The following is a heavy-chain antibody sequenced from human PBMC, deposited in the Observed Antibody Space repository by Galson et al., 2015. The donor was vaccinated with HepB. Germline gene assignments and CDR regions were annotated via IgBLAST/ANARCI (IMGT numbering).Heavy chain of an antibody. Sequence: ETLSLTCTVSGGSVSSGSYYWSWTRQPPGKGLEWIGYIYYSGSTNYNPSLKSQVTISVDTSKNQFSLKLSSVTAADTAVYYCARDMYYYDSSGSQYYFDYWGQGTLVTVSS. V-gene: IGHV4-61*01. CDR3: ARDMYYYDSSGSQYYFDY. J-gene: IGHJ4*02. D-gene: IGHD3-22*01. CDR2: IYYSGST. CDR1: GGSVSSGSYY.